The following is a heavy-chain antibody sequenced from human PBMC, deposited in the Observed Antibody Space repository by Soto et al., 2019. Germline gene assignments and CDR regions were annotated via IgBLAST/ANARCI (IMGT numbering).Heavy chain of an antibody. CDR1: GFTFSSYW. CDR3: ARTYYGSGSYCFDY. Sequence: EVQLVESGGGLVQPGGSLRLSCVASGFTFSSYWMSWVRQAPGKGLEWVANIKQDGSEKYYVDSVKGRFTISRDNAKNSLYLQMNSLRAEDTAVYYCARTYYGSGSYCFDYWGQGTLVTVSS. CDR2: IKQDGSEK. V-gene: IGHV3-7*04. J-gene: IGHJ4*02. D-gene: IGHD3-10*01.